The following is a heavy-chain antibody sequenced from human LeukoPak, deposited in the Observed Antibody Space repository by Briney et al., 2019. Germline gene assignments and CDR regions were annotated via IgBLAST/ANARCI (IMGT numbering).Heavy chain of an antibody. CDR2: IRYDGSNK. Sequence: GGSLRLSCAASGFTFSSYGMHWVRQAPGKGLEWVAFIRYDGSNKYYADSVKGRFTISRDNSKNTLYLQMNSLRAEDTALYYCATSARTYIGSSLDYWGQGTLVTVSS. V-gene: IGHV3-30*02. CDR3: ATSARTYIGSSLDY. CDR1: GFTFSSYG. J-gene: IGHJ4*02. D-gene: IGHD2-15*01.